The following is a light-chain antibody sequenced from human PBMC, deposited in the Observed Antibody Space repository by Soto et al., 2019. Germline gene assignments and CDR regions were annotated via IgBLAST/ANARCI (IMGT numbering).Light chain of an antibody. CDR3: QQYDISPWT. CDR1: QSLSSNF. Sequence: DIVFTQSPATLSLSLGERANLSCRASQSLSSNFLAWYQQKPGQAPRLLIYDSSSRATGFPDRFSGIGSGTDFTLSIISLQPEEFSVYYGQQYDISPWTFGQGTKVDNK. J-gene: IGKJ1*01. CDR2: DSS. V-gene: IGKV3-20*01.